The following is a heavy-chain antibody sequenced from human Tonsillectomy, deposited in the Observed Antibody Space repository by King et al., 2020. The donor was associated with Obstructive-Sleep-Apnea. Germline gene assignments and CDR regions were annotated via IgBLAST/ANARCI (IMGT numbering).Heavy chain of an antibody. CDR3: ARHRRGSYWGGGLDV. J-gene: IGHJ6*02. CDR1: GYTFTDYY. D-gene: IGHD1-26*01. Sequence: QLVQSGTAVKKPGASVKVSCKASGYTFTDYYMHWVRQAPGQGLEWMGWINPNRGDTTYAQKFQGRVTMTRDTSISTAYMELRRLRSDDTAVYYCARHRRGSYWGGGLDVWGQGTTVTVS. V-gene: IGHV1-2*02. CDR2: INPNRGDT.